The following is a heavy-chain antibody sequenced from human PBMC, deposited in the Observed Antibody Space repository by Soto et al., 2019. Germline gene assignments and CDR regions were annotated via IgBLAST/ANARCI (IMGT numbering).Heavy chain of an antibody. CDR2: IYPGDSDT. V-gene: IGHV5-51*01. CDR1: GHSFTTYW. D-gene: IGHD5-18*01. CDR3: ALGAGTTGMVSPQYGMDF. J-gene: IGHJ6*02. Sequence: GESLKISCKGSGHSFTTYWIGWVRQMPGKGLEWMGIIYPGDSDTRYSPSFQGQVTISADKSISAAYLQWSSLKASDTAMYYCALGAGTTGMVSPQYGMDFWGQVTSVTVSS.